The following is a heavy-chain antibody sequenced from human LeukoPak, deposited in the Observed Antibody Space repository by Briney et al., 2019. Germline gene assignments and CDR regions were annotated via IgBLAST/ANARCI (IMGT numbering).Heavy chain of an antibody. J-gene: IGHJ5*02. D-gene: IGHD3-10*01. Sequence: SVTVSCKASGGTFSSYAISWVRQAPGQGFEWMGGIIPIFGTANYAQKFQGRVTITADESTSTAYMELSSLRSEDTAVYYCAGALEGSGSYPYNWFDPWGQGTLVTVSS. CDR2: IIPIFGTA. CDR3: AGALEGSGSYPYNWFDP. V-gene: IGHV1-69*13. CDR1: GGTFSSYA.